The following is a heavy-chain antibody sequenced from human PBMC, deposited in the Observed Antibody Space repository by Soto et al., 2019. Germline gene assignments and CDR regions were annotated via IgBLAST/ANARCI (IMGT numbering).Heavy chain of an antibody. CDR2: INPTGGRA. J-gene: IGHJ4*03. V-gene: IGHV1-46*03. CDR3: SRLTTMVREINDDPFDF. D-gene: IGHD3-10*01. CDR1: GYTFTNYY. Sequence: QVQLVQSGGEVKKPGASVRVSCKASGYTFTNYYIHWVRQAPGQGLEWMGVINPTGGRASYAPKFQGRVTLTRDTFTSAAYMELSSLRSDDTAVYFCSRLTTMVREINDDPFDFWGQGTLVTVSS.